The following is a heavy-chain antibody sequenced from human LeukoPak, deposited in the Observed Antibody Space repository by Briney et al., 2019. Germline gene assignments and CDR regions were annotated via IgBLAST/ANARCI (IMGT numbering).Heavy chain of an antibody. CDR1: GYTFTGYY. CDR2: INLNSGGT. CDR3: ASLVCSSTSCYLGFDP. J-gene: IGHJ5*02. Sequence: ASVKVSCKASGYTFTGYYMHWVRQAPGQGLEWMGWINLNSGGTNYAQKLQGRVTMTRDTSISTPYMELSRLRSDDTAVYYCASLVCSSTSCYLGFDPWGQGTLVTVSS. V-gene: IGHV1-2*02. D-gene: IGHD2-2*01.